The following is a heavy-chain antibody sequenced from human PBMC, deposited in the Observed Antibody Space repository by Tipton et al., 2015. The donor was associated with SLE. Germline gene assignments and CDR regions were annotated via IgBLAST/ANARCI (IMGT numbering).Heavy chain of an antibody. V-gene: IGHV4-59*11. D-gene: IGHD1-1*01. CDR3: ARWSVTRGTTAMAVDR. J-gene: IGHJ5*02. CDR1: GGSISFHY. CDR2: THFSGNT. Sequence: TLSLTCTVSGGSISFHYWTWIRQTPGKELEWIGDTHFSGNTNYNPSLKSRVTISIDTSENQFSRKMKSLTAAATAVYFCARWSVTRGTTAMAVDRWGLGLLVTGPS.